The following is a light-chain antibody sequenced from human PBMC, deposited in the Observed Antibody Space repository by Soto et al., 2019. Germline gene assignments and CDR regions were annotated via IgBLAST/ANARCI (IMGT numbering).Light chain of an antibody. CDR3: QQSYNTPRT. CDR1: QSISSY. Sequence: DIQMTQSPSSLSASVGDRVIITCRASQSISSYLNWYQQKPGKAPKLLIYGTSSLQSGVPSRFSGSGSGTDFTLTISSLLPEDFATYYCQQSYNTPRTFGQGTKVDIK. J-gene: IGKJ1*01. V-gene: IGKV1-39*01. CDR2: GTS.